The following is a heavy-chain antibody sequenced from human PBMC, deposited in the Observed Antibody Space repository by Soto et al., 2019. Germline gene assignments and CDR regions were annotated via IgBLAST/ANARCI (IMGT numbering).Heavy chain of an antibody. CDR2: ISGSGGST. CDR1: GFTFSSYA. D-gene: IGHD6-19*01. Sequence: EVQLLESGGGSVQPGGSLRLSCAASGFTFSSYAMSWVRQAPGKGLEWVSAISGSGGSTYYADSVKGRFTISRDNSKNTLYLQMNSLRAEDTAVYYCAKDLGVHSSGWYYWGQGTLVTVSS. J-gene: IGHJ4*02. CDR3: AKDLGVHSSGWYY. V-gene: IGHV3-23*01.